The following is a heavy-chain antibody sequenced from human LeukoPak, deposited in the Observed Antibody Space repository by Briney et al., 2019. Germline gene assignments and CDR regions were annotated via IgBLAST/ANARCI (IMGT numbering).Heavy chain of an antibody. CDR1: GGTFSSYA. CDR3: ARGVVGATTGAYSLDY. V-gene: IGHV1-69*13. D-gene: IGHD1-26*01. CDR2: IIPIFGTA. Sequence: SVKVSCKASGGTFSSYAISWVRQAPGQGLEWMGGIIPIFGTANYAQKFQGRVTITVDESTSTAYMELSSLRSEDTAVYYCARGVVGATTGAYSLDYWGRGTLVTVSS. J-gene: IGHJ4*02.